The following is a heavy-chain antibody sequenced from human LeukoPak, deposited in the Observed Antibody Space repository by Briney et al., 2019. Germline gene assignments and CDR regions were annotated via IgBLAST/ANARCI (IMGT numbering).Heavy chain of an antibody. D-gene: IGHD2-15*01. J-gene: IGHJ5*02. CDR1: GFSFSRYE. CDR3: ARDRAATQDWVEFDP. CDR2: IHSSGSPI. V-gene: IGHV3-48*03. Sequence: GGSLRLSCATSGFSFSRYEMNWVRQAPGKGLEWVSYIHSSGSPIYYADSVKGRFTISRDNAKNSLYLHMSSLRVEDTAVYFCARDRAATQDWVEFDPWGQGTLVTVSS.